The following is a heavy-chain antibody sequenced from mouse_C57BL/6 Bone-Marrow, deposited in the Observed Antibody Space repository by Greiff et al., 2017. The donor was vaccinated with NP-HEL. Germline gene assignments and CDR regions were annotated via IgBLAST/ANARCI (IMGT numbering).Heavy chain of an antibody. CDR3: ATGQLRGYAMDY. D-gene: IGHD3-2*02. J-gene: IGHJ4*01. CDR1: GFTFSDYG. Sequence: EVMLVESGGGLVKPGGSLKLSCAASGFTFSDYGMHWVRQAPEKGLEWVAYISSGSSTIYYADTVKGRFTISRDNAKNTLFLQMTSLRSEDTAMYYCATGQLRGYAMDYWGQGTSVTVSS. V-gene: IGHV5-17*01. CDR2: ISSGSSTI.